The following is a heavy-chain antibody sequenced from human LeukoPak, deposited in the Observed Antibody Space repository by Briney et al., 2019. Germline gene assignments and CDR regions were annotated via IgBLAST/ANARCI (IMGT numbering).Heavy chain of an antibody. V-gene: IGHV3-74*01. J-gene: IGHJ3*02. CDR3: TRESIMGPRQTDALDI. D-gene: IGHD1-26*01. Sequence: GGSLRLSCAASGFTFSSYWMHWVRQTPGKGPVWVSRIKSDGTSTSYADFVRGRFTISRDNAKDTLYLQMNSLTVEDTAVYYYTRESIMGPRQTDALDIWGQGTLVAVSS. CDR1: GFTFSSYW. CDR2: IKSDGTST.